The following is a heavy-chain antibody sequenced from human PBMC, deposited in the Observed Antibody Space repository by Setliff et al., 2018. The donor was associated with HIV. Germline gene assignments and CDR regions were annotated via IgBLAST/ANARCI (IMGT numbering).Heavy chain of an antibody. Sequence: RASVKVSCKASGYTFIDYFMHWVRQAPGQGPEWMGWISPYDLSERTSQRFRGRVTISRDDSKNTLYLQMDSLKTEDTAVYYCATDEVVTGIPLNAFDIWGQGTMVTVSS. D-gene: IGHD2-21*02. CDR3: ATDEVVTGIPLNAFDI. V-gene: IGHV1-2*02. J-gene: IGHJ3*02. CDR1: GYTFIDYF. CDR2: ISPYDLSE.